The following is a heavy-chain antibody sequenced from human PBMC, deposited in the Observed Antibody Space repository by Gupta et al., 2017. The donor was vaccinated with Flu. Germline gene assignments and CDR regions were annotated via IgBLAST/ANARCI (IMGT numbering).Heavy chain of an antibody. V-gene: IGHV4-39*01. J-gene: IGHJ3*01. CDR2: ILASGTA. D-gene: IGHD6-13*01. Sequence: GWIRQSPGKGLDWVGSILASGTAYYNPSLESRVAMSIDTSKNQFSLRVPSVTAADTAVYYCARLSRSWYSFDLWGQGTTVTVSS. CDR3: ARLSRSWYSFDL.